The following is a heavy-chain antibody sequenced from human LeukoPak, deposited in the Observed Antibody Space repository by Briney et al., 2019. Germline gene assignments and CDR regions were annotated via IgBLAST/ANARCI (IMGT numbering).Heavy chain of an antibody. CDR3: ARDSVETLRFLEWLSYRAFDI. CDR2: IYYSGST. D-gene: IGHD3-3*01. V-gene: IGHV4-59*12. CDR1: GGSFSGYY. J-gene: IGHJ3*02. Sequence: SETLSLTCAVYGGSFSGYYWSWIRQPPGKGLEWIGYIYYSGSTNYNPSLKSRVTISVDTSKNQFSLKLSSVTAADTAVYYCARDSVETLRFLEWLSYRAFDIWGQGTMVTVSS.